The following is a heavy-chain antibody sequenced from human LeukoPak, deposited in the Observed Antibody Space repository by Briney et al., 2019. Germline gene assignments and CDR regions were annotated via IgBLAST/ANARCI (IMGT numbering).Heavy chain of an antibody. CDR3: VRQMYYYDSSGYYYGGIGFDP. Sequence: SETLSLTCAVSGGSFSGYYWSWFRRPPGKGLEGIGEINHSGSTNYNPSLKSRVTISVDTSKNQFAVKRSSVTAADTAVYYCVRQMYYYDSSGYYYGGIGFDPWGQGTLVAVSS. CDR1: GGSFSGYY. V-gene: IGHV4-34*01. CDR2: INHSGST. D-gene: IGHD3-22*01. J-gene: IGHJ5*02.